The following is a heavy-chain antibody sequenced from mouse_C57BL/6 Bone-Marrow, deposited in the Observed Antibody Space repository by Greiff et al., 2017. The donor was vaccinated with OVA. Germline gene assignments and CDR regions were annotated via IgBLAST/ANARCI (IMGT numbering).Heavy chain of an antibody. V-gene: IGHV1-85*01. D-gene: IGHD2-3*01. Sequence: VQLEESGPELVKPGASVKLSCKASGYTFTSYDINWVKQRPGQGLEWIGWIYPRDGSTNYNEKFKGKATLTVDTSSSTAYMELHSLTSEDSAVYFCARAWYYDGYNGYWGQGTALTVSS. CDR1: GYTFTSYD. CDR2: IYPRDGST. J-gene: IGHJ2*01. CDR3: ARAWYYDGYNGY.